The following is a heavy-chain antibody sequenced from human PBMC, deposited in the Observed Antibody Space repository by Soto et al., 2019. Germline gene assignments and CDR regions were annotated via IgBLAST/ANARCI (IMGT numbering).Heavy chain of an antibody. D-gene: IGHD3-10*01. CDR3: ARQGTSRGSDYAAFDF. CDR1: GYTFMYFW. Sequence: GESLKISCQASGYTFMYFWVAWVRQVPGKGLEWMGVTYPGASDIRYSPSFEGHVTISADKSTNTAYLQWSSLEAADTAIYYCARQGTSRGSDYAAFDFWGPGTLVTVSS. CDR2: TYPGASDI. V-gene: IGHV5-51*01. J-gene: IGHJ4*02.